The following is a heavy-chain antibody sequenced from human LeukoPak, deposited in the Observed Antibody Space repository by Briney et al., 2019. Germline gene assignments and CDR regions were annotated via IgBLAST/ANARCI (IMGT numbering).Heavy chain of an antibody. Sequence: GGSLRLSCAASGFTFSSYGMTWVRQAPGKGLEWVSVISGSGGSTNYADSVKGRFTISRDNSKNTLYLQMNSLRAEDTAVYYCAKDRGRAVAGSEFDYWGQGTLVTVSS. CDR2: ISGSGGST. CDR1: GFTFSSYG. V-gene: IGHV3-23*01. CDR3: AKDRGRAVAGSEFDY. D-gene: IGHD6-19*01. J-gene: IGHJ4*02.